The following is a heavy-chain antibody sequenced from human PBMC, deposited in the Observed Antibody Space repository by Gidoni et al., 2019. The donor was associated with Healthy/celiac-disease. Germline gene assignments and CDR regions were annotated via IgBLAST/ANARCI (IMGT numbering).Heavy chain of an antibody. CDR3: ARMPYSSSKDYYYMDV. CDR1: GGSISSSSYY. V-gene: IGHV4-39*01. J-gene: IGHJ6*03. D-gene: IGHD6-6*01. CDR2: MYYSGSN. Sequence: QLQLQESGPGLVKPSETLSLTCTVSGGSISSSSYYWGWLRQPPGKGLEWIGSMYYSGSNYYNPSLKSRVTIAVDTSKNQFSLKLSSVTAADTAVYYCARMPYSSSKDYYYMDVWGKGTTVTVSS.